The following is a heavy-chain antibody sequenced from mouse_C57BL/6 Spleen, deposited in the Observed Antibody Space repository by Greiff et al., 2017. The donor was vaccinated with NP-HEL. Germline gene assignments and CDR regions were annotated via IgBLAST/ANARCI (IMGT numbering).Heavy chain of an antibody. CDR2: LNPSTGGT. CDR3: ARSTIVTPLCFDY. V-gene: IGHV1-42*01. Sequence: EVQLQQSGPELVKPGASVKISCKASGYSFTGYYMNWVKQSPEKSLEWIGELNPSTGGTTYNQKFKAKATLTVDKSSSTAYMQLKSLTSEDSAVYYGARSTIVTPLCFDYWGQGTTLTVSS. D-gene: IGHD2-5*01. CDR1: GYSFTGYY. J-gene: IGHJ2*01.